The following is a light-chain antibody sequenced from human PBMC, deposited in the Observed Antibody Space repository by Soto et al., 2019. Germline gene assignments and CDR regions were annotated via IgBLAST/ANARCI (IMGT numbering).Light chain of an antibody. CDR2: GAS. V-gene: IGKV3-20*01. J-gene: IGKJ2*01. CDR1: QSVTSNF. Sequence: EIVVTQSPGTLYLSTGERATLSCRASQSVTSNFLAWYQQKPGQAPRLLIYGASTRAAGVPDRFSGSGSGTEFTLTINSLEPEDFAWYCCPKYGRSPHMYTFGHGTKL. CDR3: PKYGRSPHMYT.